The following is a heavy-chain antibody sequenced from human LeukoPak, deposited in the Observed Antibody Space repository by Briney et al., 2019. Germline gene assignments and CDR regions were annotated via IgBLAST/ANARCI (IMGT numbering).Heavy chain of an antibody. V-gene: IGHV3-30-3*01. CDR3: ARGYYDSSGYFEYFQH. D-gene: IGHD3-22*01. Sequence: GGSLRLSCAAPGFSFSSSEMSWVRQAPGKGLGWGAVISYDGSNKYYADSVKGRFTISRDNSKNTLYLQMNSLRAEDTAVYYCARGYYDSSGYFEYFQHWGQGTLVTVSS. J-gene: IGHJ1*01. CDR1: GFSFSSSE. CDR2: ISYDGSNK.